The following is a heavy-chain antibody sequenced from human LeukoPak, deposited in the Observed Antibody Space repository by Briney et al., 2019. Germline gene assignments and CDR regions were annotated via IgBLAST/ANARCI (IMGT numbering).Heavy chain of an antibody. Sequence: ASVTVSCKVSGYTLTELSMHWVRQAPGKGLEWMGGFDPEDGETIYAQKFQGRVTMTEDTSTDTAYMELSSLRSEDTAVYYCATDGEGYGDYAYYWGQGTLVTVSS. CDR2: FDPEDGET. V-gene: IGHV1-24*01. CDR3: ATDGEGYGDYAYY. CDR1: GYTLTELS. J-gene: IGHJ4*02. D-gene: IGHD4-17*01.